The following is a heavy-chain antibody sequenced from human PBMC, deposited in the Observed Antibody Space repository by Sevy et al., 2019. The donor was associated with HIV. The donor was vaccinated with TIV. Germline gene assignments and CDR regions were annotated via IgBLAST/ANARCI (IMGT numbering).Heavy chain of an antibody. D-gene: IGHD6-19*01. J-gene: IGHJ4*02. CDR3: ARLALAEQWLVPSYFDY. CDR1: GYTFTGYY. V-gene: IGHV1-2*02. CDR2: INPNSGGT. Sequence: ASVKVSCKASGYTFTGYYIHWVRQAPGQGLEWMGWINPNSGGTNYAQKFQGRVTMTRDTSISTAYMELSRLRSDDTAVYYCARLALAEQWLVPSYFDYWGQGSLVTVSS.